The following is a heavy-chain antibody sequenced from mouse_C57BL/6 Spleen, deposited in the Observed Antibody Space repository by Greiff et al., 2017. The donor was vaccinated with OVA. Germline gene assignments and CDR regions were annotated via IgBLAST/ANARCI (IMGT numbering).Heavy chain of an antibody. CDR3: ARNDYDVYFDV. D-gene: IGHD2-4*01. CDR2: IHPNSGST. CDR1: GYTFTSYW. Sequence: QVQLQQPGAELVKPGASVKLSCKASGYTFTSYWIHWVKQRPGQGLEWIGMIHPNSGSTNYNEKFKSKATLTVDKSSSTAYMQLSSLTSEDSAVYYCARNDYDVYFDVWGTGTTVTVSS. J-gene: IGHJ1*03. V-gene: IGHV1-64*01.